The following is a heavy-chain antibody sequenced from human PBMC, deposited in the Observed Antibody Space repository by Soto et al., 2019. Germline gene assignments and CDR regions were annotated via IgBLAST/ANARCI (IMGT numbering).Heavy chain of an antibody. CDR3: AEEPDSSGFVSGY. J-gene: IGHJ4*02. Sequence: VQLVQSGAEVKKPGSSVKVSCKASGGTFSSYAISWVRQAPGQGREWMGGIIPIFGTANYAQKFQGRATITADKSTSTAYMELSSLRSEDTAVYYCAEEPDSSGFVSGYWGQGTLVTVSS. CDR1: GGTFSSYA. D-gene: IGHD3-22*01. V-gene: IGHV1-69*06. CDR2: IIPIFGTA.